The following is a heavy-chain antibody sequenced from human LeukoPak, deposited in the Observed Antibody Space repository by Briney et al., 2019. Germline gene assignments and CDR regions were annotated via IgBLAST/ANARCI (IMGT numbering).Heavy chain of an antibody. V-gene: IGHV3-21*04. CDR2: ISSSSSYI. CDR3: AKAMGATLFDY. Sequence: GGSLRLSCAASGFTFSSYSMNWVRQAPGKGLEWVSLISSSSSYIYYADSVKGRFTISRDNSKNTLYLQMNSLRAGDTAVYYCAKAMGATLFDYWGQGTLVTVSS. J-gene: IGHJ4*02. D-gene: IGHD1-26*01. CDR1: GFTFSSYS.